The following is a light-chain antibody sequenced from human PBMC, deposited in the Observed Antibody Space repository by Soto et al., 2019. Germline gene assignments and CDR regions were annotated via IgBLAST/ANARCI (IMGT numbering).Light chain of an antibody. V-gene: IGKV1-5*01. CDR2: DAP. CDR1: QSISSW. Sequence: DIQMTQSPSALPASLGYRFTITCLASQSISSWLAWYQQKPGKAPKLLIYDAPSLESGVPSRFSGSGSGTEFTLTISSLQPDDFATYYCQQYISYSPITFGQGTRLEIK. CDR3: QQYISYSPIT. J-gene: IGKJ5*01.